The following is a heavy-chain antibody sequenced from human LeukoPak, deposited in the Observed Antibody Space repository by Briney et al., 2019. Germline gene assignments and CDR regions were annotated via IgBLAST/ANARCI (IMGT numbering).Heavy chain of an antibody. Sequence: GESLKISCKGSGYSFTSYWIAWVRQMPGKGLEWMGIIYPGDSNPRYSPSFQGQVTISADKSISTAYLQWSSLKASDTALYYCARKVAAADFYYGMDVWGQGTPVTVSS. CDR2: IYPGDSNP. CDR3: ARKVAAADFYYGMDV. CDR1: GYSFTSYW. D-gene: IGHD2-2*01. J-gene: IGHJ6*02. V-gene: IGHV5-51*01.